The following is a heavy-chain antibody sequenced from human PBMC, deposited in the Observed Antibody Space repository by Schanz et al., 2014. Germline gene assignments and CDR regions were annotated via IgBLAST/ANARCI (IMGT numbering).Heavy chain of an antibody. J-gene: IGHJ4*02. Sequence: QVQLVQSGAEVKKPGSSVKVSCKASGYTFTDYGLSWVRQAPGQGLQWMGWISPYTGNTNYAQKLQGRVTMTADTSTSTAYMDLRSLRSDDTAVYYCARDSGSSSWYPSDYWGQGTLVTVSS. CDR2: ISPYTGNT. CDR1: GYTFTDYG. V-gene: IGHV1-18*01. D-gene: IGHD6-13*01. CDR3: ARDSGSSSWYPSDY.